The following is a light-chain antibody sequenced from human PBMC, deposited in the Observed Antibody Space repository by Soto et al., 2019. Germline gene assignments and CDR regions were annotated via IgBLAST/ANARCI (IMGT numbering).Light chain of an antibody. CDR2: GAS. CDR3: QQYHNLWA. CDR1: QSVGIY. Sequence: EIVMTQSPATLSVSPGERVTLSCRASQSVGIYVAWYQQKRGQAPRLLIWGASSRATGIPASFSGSGSGTEFTFTISSLQSEYLGVFYCQQYHNLWAFGHGTKVEI. V-gene: IGKV3-15*01. J-gene: IGKJ1*01.